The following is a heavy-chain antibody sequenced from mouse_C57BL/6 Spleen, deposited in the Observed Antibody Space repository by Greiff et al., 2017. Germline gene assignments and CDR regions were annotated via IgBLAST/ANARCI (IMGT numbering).Heavy chain of an antibody. CDR2: IYPGSGST. Sequence: QVHVKQPGAELVKPGASVKMSCKASGYTFTSYWITWVKQRPGQGLEWIGDIYPGSGSTNYNEKFKSKATLTVDTSSSTAYMQLSSLTSEDSAVYYCALNSLLRGFAYWGQGTLVTVSA. J-gene: IGHJ3*01. D-gene: IGHD1-1*01. V-gene: IGHV1-55*01. CDR1: GYTFTSYW. CDR3: ALNSLLRGFAY.